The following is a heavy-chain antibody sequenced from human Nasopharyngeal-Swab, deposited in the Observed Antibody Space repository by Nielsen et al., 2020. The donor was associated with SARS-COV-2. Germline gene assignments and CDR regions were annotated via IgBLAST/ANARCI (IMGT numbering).Heavy chain of an antibody. CDR2: ISYDGSNK. V-gene: IGHV3-30*04. CDR3: ARGNGRVYYYYGMDV. Sequence: VRQMLGKGLEWVAVISYDGSNKYYADSVKGRFTISRDNSKNTLYLQMNSLRAEDTAVYYCARGNGRVYYYYGMDVWGQGTTVTVSS. J-gene: IGHJ6*02.